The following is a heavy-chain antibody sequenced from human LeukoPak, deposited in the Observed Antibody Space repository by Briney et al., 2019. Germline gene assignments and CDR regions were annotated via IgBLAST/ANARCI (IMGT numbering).Heavy chain of an antibody. V-gene: IGHV3-23*01. CDR1: GFTFSSYA. CDR3: ARPRVASGRSYFDAFDI. J-gene: IGHJ3*02. D-gene: IGHD1-26*01. CDR2: ISGSGGST. Sequence: GGSLRLSCAASGFTFSSYAMSWVRQAPGKGLEWVSAISGSGGSTYYADSVKGRFTISRDNSKNTLYLQMNSLRAEDTAVYYCARPRVASGRSYFDAFDIWGQGTMVTVSS.